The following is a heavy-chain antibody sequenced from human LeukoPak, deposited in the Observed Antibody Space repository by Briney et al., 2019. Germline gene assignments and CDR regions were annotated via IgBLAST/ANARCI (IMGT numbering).Heavy chain of an antibody. J-gene: IGHJ6*02. D-gene: IGHD6-19*01. CDR2: ISASGAST. CDR1: GFNFSSNA. CDR3: AKDPAGYSSGWLA. Sequence: GGSLRLSCAVSGFNFSSNAMSWVRQAPGKGLEWVSVISASGASTYYADSVKGRFTISRDNSKNTLYLQMNSLRADDTAVYYCAKDPAGYSSGWLAWGQGTTVIVSS. V-gene: IGHV3-23*01.